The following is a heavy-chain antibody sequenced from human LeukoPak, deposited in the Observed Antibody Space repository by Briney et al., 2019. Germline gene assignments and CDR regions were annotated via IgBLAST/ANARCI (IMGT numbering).Heavy chain of an antibody. D-gene: IGHD3-22*01. Sequence: ASVTVSCKASGYTFTSYGISWVRQAPGQGLEWMGWISAYNGNTNYAQKLQGRVTMTTDTSTSTAYMELRSLRSDDTAVYYCARVGPYYYDSSGYYPIDYWGQGTLVTVSS. CDR2: ISAYNGNT. CDR3: ARVGPYYYDSSGYYPIDY. CDR1: GYTFTSYG. V-gene: IGHV1-18*01. J-gene: IGHJ4*02.